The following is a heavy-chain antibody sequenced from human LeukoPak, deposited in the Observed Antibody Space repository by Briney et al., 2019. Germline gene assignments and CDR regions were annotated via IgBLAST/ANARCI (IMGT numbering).Heavy chain of an antibody. V-gene: IGHV1-8*01. CDR3: ARDGCSGGSCPYGMDV. CDR2: MNPNSGAT. D-gene: IGHD2-15*01. J-gene: IGHJ6*02. CDR1: GYTFTSYD. Sequence: ASVKVSCKASGYTFTSYDFNWLRQATGLGPEWMGWMNPNSGATGYAQKFQGRITMTRSASINTAYMELSRLRSDDTAVYYCARDGCSGGSCPYGMDVWGQGTTVTVSS.